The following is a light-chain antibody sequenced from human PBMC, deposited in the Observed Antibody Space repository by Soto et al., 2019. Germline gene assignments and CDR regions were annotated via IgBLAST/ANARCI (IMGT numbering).Light chain of an antibody. CDR1: QSVSSY. Sequence: EIVLTQSPATLSLSPGERATLSCRASQSVSSYLAWYQQKPGQAPMLLIYDASSRATGIPDRFSGGGSGTDFTLTISSLQYEDFAVYYCQQYNNWTRAFGQGTKVDIK. J-gene: IGKJ1*01. CDR3: QQYNNWTRA. V-gene: IGKV3-11*01. CDR2: DAS.